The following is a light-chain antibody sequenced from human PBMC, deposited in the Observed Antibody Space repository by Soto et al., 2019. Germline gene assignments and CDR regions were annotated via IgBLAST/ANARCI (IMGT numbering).Light chain of an antibody. J-gene: IGKJ4*01. Sequence: EIVLAQSPATLSVSPGERATLSCRASQSVGSILAWYHHKPGQPPRLLILDISTRATGIPPRFSGSGSGTDFTLTISRLQPEDFAVYYCQQHNSWPLTFGGGTKVEIK. CDR3: QQHNSWPLT. V-gene: IGKV3D-15*01. CDR1: QSVGSI. CDR2: DIS.